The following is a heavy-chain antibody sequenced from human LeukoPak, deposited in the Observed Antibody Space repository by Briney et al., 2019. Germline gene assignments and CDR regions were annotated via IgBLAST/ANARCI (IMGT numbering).Heavy chain of an antibody. D-gene: IGHD5-24*01. Sequence: PGGSLRLSCAASGFTFSSYAMHWVRQAPGKGLEWVAVISYDGSNKYYADSVKGRFTISRDNSKNTLYLQMNSLRAEDTAVYYRARVRDDYSVDYWGQGTLVTVSS. V-gene: IGHV3-30*04. CDR2: ISYDGSNK. J-gene: IGHJ4*02. CDR3: ARVRDDYSVDY. CDR1: GFTFSSYA.